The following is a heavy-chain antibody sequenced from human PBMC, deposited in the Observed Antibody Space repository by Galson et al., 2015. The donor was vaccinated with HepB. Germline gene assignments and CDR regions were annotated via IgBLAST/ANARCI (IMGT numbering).Heavy chain of an antibody. V-gene: IGHV3-30*03. CDR3: ARPYSSSFWGDEYYPLDV. CDR2: ISYDGSNT. D-gene: IGHD6-6*01. CDR1: GFTFSSYS. Sequence: SLRLPCAASGFTFSSYSMHWVRQAPGKGLEWVADISYDGSNTYYADSVKGRFTISRDNSKNTLHLQTNSLRAEDTAVYYCARPYSSSFWGDEYYPLDVWGQGTTVTVSS. J-gene: IGHJ6*02.